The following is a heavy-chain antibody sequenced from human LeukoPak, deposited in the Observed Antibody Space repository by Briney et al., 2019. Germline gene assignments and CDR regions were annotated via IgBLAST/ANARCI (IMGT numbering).Heavy chain of an antibody. V-gene: IGHV4-34*01. D-gene: IGHD6-13*01. CDR2: INHSGST. CDR3: ARGKRGYSSSWYDY. Sequence: SETLSLTCAVYGGSFSGYYWSWIRQPPGKRLEWIGEINHSGSTNYNPSLKSRVTISVDTSKNQFSLKLSSVTAADTAVYYCARGKRGYSSSWYDYWGQGTLVTVSS. J-gene: IGHJ4*02. CDR1: GGSFSGYY.